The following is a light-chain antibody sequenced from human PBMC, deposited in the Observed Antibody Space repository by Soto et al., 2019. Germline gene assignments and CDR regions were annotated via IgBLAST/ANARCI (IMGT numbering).Light chain of an antibody. CDR3: AAWDDSLSGTV. CDR2: RSN. J-gene: IGLJ7*01. CDR1: SSNIGSNY. Sequence: QSVLTQPPSASGTPGQRITISCSGSSSNIGSNYVYWYQQLPGTAPKLLIYRSNQRPSGVPDRFSGSRSGTSASLAISWLRSEDEGDYYCAAWDDSLSGTVFGGGTQLTVL. V-gene: IGLV1-47*01.